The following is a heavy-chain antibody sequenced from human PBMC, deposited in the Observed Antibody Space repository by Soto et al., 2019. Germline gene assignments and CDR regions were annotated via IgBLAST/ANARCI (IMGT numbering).Heavy chain of an antibody. CDR2: ISYDGRDK. CDR1: GFTFSSYA. CDR3: ARSAGGSYPQYDY. V-gene: IGHV3-30*04. J-gene: IGHJ4*02. D-gene: IGHD1-26*01. Sequence: PGGSLRLSCAASGFTFSSYAMHWVRQAPGTGLEWVAVISYDGRDKYYPDSVKGRFTISRDNSKNTLYLQMNSLRAEDTAVYYRARSAGGSYPQYDYWGQGTLVTVSS.